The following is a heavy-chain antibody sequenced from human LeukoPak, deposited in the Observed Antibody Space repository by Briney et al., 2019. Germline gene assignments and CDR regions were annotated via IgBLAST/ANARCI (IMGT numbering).Heavy chain of an antibody. CDR1: GGSISSSSYY. CDR2: IYYSGST. D-gene: IGHD3-10*01. J-gene: IGHJ3*02. CDR3: AREARITMVRGVIRPFDI. V-gene: IGHV4-39*07. Sequence: PSETLSLTCTVSGGSISSSSYYWGWIRQPPGKRLEWIGSIYYSGSTYYNPSLKSRVTISVDASKNQFSLKLSSVTAADTAVYYCAREARITMVRGVIRPFDIWGQGTMVTVSS.